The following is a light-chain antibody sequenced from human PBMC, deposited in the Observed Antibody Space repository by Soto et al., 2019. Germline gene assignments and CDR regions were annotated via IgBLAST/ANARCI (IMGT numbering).Light chain of an antibody. V-gene: IGLV2-8*01. CDR3: SSYAASDSIVV. CDR1: SSDVGGYNY. Sequence: QSVLTQPPSASGSPGQSVTLSCTGTSSDVGGYNYVSWYQHHPDKAPKLIIYEVYKRPSGVPDRFSGSKSGNTASLTVSGLQAEDEAEYYCSSYAASDSIVVFGGGTKLTVL. J-gene: IGLJ2*01. CDR2: EVY.